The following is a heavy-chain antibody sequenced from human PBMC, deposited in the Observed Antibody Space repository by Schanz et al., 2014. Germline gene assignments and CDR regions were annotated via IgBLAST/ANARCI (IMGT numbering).Heavy chain of an antibody. V-gene: IGHV1-18*01. CDR3: ARGGYSSGWYDRDIAHFDY. CDR1: GYNFISHG. CDR2: ISAYNGNT. J-gene: IGHJ4*02. Sequence: QVQLVQSGAEVKNPGASVKVSCKSSGYNFISHGISWVRQAPGQGLEWMGWISAYNGNTNYALKLQGRVTMTTDTSTGTAYMELRSLRSDDTAVYYCARGGYSSGWYDRDIAHFDYWGQGTLVTVSS. D-gene: IGHD6-19*01.